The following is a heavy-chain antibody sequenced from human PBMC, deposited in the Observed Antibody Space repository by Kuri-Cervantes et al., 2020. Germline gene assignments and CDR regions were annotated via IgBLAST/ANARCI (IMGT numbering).Heavy chain of an antibody. Sequence: ASVKVSCKVSGYTLTELSMHWVRQAPGKGPEWMGWMNPNSGNTGYAQKFQGRVTMTRNTSISTAYMELSSLRSEDTAVYYCARRRGGLPLDYWGQGTLVTVSS. V-gene: IGHV1-8*01. CDR1: GYTLTELS. J-gene: IGHJ4*02. CDR2: MNPNSGNT. CDR3: ARRRGGLPLDY. D-gene: IGHD1-26*01.